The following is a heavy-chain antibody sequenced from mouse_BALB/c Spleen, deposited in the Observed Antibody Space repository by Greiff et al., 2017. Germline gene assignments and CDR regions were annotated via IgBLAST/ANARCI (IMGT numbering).Heavy chain of an antibody. D-gene: IGHD2-3*01. J-gene: IGHJ2*01. CDR2: ISSGSSTI. Sequence: EVHLVESGGGLVQPGGSRKLSCAASGFTFSSFGMHWVRQAPEKGLEWVAYISSGSSTIYYADTVKGRFTISRDNPKNTLFLQMTSLRSEDTAMYYCARCGGWRRDYFDYWGQGTTLTVSS. CDR1: GFTFSSFG. V-gene: IGHV5-17*02. CDR3: ARCGGWRRDYFDY.